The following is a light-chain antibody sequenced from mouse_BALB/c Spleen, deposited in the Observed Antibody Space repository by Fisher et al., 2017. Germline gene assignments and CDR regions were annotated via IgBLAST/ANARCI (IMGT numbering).Light chain of an antibody. Sequence: TQTPSSLSASLGDRVTISCRASQDISNYLNWYQQKPDGTVKLLIYYTSRLHSGVPSRFSGSRSGSDYSLIIGSLESEDFADYYCLQYASSPWTFGGGTKLEIK. J-gene: IGKJ1*01. CDR1: QDISNY. CDR3: LQYASSPWT. V-gene: IGKV10-94*03. CDR2: YTS.